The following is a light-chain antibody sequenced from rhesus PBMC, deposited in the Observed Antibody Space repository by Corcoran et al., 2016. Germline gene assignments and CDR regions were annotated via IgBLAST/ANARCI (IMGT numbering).Light chain of an antibody. CDR1: QGIKNY. CDR2: YTS. V-gene: IGKV1S16*01. J-gene: IGKJ1*01. Sequence: DIQMTQSPSSLSASVGDTVTITCRASQGIKNYLAWYQQKPGKAPRPLIFYTSHLETGVPSRFSGGGYVKDFTLTISSLQPEDFATYYCQQHNSYPPTFGQGTKVEIK. CDR3: QQHNSYPPT.